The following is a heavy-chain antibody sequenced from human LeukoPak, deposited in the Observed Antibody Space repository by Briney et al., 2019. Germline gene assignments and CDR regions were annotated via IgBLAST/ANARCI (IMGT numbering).Heavy chain of an antibody. J-gene: IGHJ4*02. V-gene: IGHV3-30*03. CDR2: MLFDGSKT. D-gene: IGHD5-12*01. CDR1: GFNFSTYS. Sequence: GGSLRLSCAASGFNFSTYSMHWVRQTPGKGLEWLAVMLFDGSKTYHADSVKGRFIVSRDNFKKTLFLQMNSLRPEDKAVYFCARDRVKGGYDWGDFDYWGQGTLVTVSS. CDR3: ARDRVKGGYDWGDFDY.